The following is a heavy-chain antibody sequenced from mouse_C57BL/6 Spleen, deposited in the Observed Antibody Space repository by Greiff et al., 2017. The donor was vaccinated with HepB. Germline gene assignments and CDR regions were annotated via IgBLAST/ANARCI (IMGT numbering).Heavy chain of an antibody. D-gene: IGHD3-1*01. J-gene: IGHJ4*01. V-gene: IGHV1-42*01. Sequence: VHVKQSGPELVKPGASVKISCKASGYSFTGYYMNWVKQSPEKSLEWIGEINPRTGGTTYNQKFKAKATLTVDKSSSTAYMHLKSQTSEDSAVYYCATEGIGLGYAMDYWGQGTSVTVSS. CDR3: ATEGIGLGYAMDY. CDR1: GYSFTGYY. CDR2: INPRTGGT.